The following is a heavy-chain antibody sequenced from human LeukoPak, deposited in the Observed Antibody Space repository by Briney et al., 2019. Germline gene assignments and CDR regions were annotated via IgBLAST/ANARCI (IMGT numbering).Heavy chain of an antibody. CDR1: GGSFSGYY. J-gene: IGHJ4*02. CDR2: INHSGST. D-gene: IGHD6-13*01. Sequence: SETLSLTCAVYGGSFSGYYWSWIRQPPGKGLGWIGEINHSGSTNYNPSLKSRVTISVDTSKNQFSLKLSSVTAADTAVYYCARGLLGYSSSWYSYWGQGTLVTVSS. V-gene: IGHV4-34*01. CDR3: ARGLLGYSSSWYSY.